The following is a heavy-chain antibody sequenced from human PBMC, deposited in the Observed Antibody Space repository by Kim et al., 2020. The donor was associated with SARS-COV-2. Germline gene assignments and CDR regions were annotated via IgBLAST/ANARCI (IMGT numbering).Heavy chain of an antibody. CDR1: GFTFSSYW. Sequence: GSLRLSCAASGFTFSSYWMHWVRQAPGKGLVWVSRINSDGSSTSYADSVKGRFTISRDNAKNTLYLQMNSLRAEDTAVYYCARDGYIVGAHYYFDYWGQGTLFTVSS. J-gene: IGHJ4*02. D-gene: IGHD1-26*01. CDR2: INSDGSST. V-gene: IGHV3-74*01. CDR3: ARDGYIVGAHYYFDY.